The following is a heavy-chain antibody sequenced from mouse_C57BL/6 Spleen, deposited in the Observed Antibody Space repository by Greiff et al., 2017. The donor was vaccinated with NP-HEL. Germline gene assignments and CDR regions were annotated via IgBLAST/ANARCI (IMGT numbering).Heavy chain of an antibody. D-gene: IGHD2-4*01. CDR3: TRDEGYYDYDERFAY. V-gene: IGHV5-9-1*02. Sequence: EVHLVESGEGLVKPGGSLKLSCAASGFTFSSYAMSWVRQTPEKRLEWVAYISSGGDYIYYADTVKGRFTISRDNARNTLYLQMSSLKSEDTAMYYCTRDEGYYDYDERFAYWGQGTLVTVSA. J-gene: IGHJ3*01. CDR2: ISSGGDYI. CDR1: GFTFSSYA.